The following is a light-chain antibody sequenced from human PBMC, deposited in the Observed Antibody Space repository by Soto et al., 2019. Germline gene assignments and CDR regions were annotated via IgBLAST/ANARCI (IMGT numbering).Light chain of an antibody. J-gene: IGKJ3*01. V-gene: IGKV3-20*01. CDR3: HQGSGSPLLT. CDR2: GAS. Sequence: IVLTQSPDTLSLSPGERATLSCRASQSVSSTYLAWYQQKPGQAPRLLMYGASSRATGIADRLSGSGSGTDFPLTISRLEAEEFGVYYCHQGSGSPLLTLGPGTKVDI. CDR1: QSVSSTY.